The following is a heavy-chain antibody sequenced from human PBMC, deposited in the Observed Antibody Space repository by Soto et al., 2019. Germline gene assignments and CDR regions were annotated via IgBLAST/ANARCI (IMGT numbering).Heavy chain of an antibody. V-gene: IGHV1-69*13. CDR3: ARDQKIARYYYYYYGMDV. D-gene: IGHD6-13*01. CDR2: IIPIFGTA. J-gene: IGHJ6*02. Sequence: WASVKVSCKASGGTFSSYAISWVRQAPGQGLEWMGGIIPIFGTANYAQKFQGRVTITADESTSTAYMELSSLRSEDTAVYYCARDQKIARYYYYYYGMDVWGQGTTVTVSS. CDR1: GGTFSSYA.